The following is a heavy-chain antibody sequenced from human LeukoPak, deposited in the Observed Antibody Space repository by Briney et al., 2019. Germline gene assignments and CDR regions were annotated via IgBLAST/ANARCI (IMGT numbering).Heavy chain of an antibody. CDR3: ARDSGEPRESPDFDY. J-gene: IGHJ4*02. Sequence: PSETLSLTCTVSGVSISSYYWSWIRQPAGRGLEWIGRIYTSGSTNYNPSLKSRVTMSVDTSKNQFSLKLSSVTAADTAVYYCARDSGEPRESPDFDYRGQGTLVTVSS. CDR1: GVSISSYY. V-gene: IGHV4-4*07. CDR2: IYTSGST. D-gene: IGHD1-14*01.